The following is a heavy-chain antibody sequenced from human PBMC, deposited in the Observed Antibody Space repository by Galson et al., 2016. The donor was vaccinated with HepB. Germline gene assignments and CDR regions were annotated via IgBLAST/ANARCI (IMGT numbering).Heavy chain of an antibody. J-gene: IGHJ3*01. CDR1: GGSISSADHY. CDR2: IYYSRTT. D-gene: IGHD1-1*01. V-gene: IGHV4-30-4*08. CDR3: ARLTSTGTFDAFDV. Sequence: LSLTCTVSGGSISSADHYWSWIRQLPGNGLEWIGYIYYSRTTYYNPSLRSRLSISADTSKNQFSLELSSVTAADTAVYFCARLTSTGTFDAFDVWGQGTMVTVSS.